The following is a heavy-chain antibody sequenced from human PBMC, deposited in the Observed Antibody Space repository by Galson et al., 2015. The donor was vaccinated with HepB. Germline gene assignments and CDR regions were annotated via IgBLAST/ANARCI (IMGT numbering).Heavy chain of an antibody. D-gene: IGHD4-11*01. CDR1: GFIFSSYW. CDR2: INSDGSST. J-gene: IGHJ6*02. V-gene: IGHV3-74*01. CDR3: ARDLNDYSTYYYYYGMDV. Sequence: SLRLSCAASGFIFSSYWMHWVRQAPGKGLVWVSRINSDGSSTNYADSVKGRFTISRDNAKNTLFLQMNSLRAEDTAVYYCARDLNDYSTYYYYYGMDVWGQGTTVTVSS.